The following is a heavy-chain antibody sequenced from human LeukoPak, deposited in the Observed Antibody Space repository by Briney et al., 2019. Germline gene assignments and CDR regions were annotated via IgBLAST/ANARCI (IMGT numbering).Heavy chain of an antibody. CDR2: ISSSSSTI. CDR3: AADPSGSFDY. CDR1: GFTFSSYA. D-gene: IGHD3-10*01. J-gene: IGHJ4*02. V-gene: IGHV3-48*02. Sequence: PGGSLRLSCAASGFTFSSYAMSWVRQAPGKGLEWVSYISSSSSTIYYADSVKGRFTISRDNAKNSLYLQMNSLRDEDTAVYYCAADPSGSFDYWGQGTLVTVSS.